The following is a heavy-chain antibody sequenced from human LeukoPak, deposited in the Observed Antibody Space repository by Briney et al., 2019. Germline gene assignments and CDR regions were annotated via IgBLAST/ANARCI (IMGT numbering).Heavy chain of an antibody. D-gene: IGHD3-22*01. Sequence: ASVKVSCKASGGTFSSYAISWVRQAPGQGLEWMGRIIPILGIANYAQKFQGRVTITADKSTSTAYMELSSLRSEDTAVYYCARATLYYDSGGYYFDYWGQGTLVTVSS. CDR3: ARATLYYDSGGYYFDY. CDR2: IIPILGIA. V-gene: IGHV1-69*04. CDR1: GGTFSSYA. J-gene: IGHJ4*02.